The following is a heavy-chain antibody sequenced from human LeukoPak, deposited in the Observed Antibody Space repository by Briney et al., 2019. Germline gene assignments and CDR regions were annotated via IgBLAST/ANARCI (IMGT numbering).Heavy chain of an antibody. D-gene: IGHD3-16*01. J-gene: IGHJ4*02. CDR2: IYSGGST. CDR3: ARDVWEKGDFDY. V-gene: IGHV3-66*01. CDR1: GFTVSSNY. Sequence: QPGGSLRLSCAASGFTVSSNYMSWVRQAPGKGLEWVSVIYSGGSTYYADSVKGRFTISRDNSKNTLYLQVNSLRAEDTAVYYCARDVWEKGDFDYWGQGTPVTVSS.